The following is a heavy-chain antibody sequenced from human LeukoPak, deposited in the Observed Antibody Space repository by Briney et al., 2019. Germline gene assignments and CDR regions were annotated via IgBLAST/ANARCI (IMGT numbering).Heavy chain of an antibody. CDR2: INHSGST. J-gene: IGHJ4*02. D-gene: IGHD6-19*01. CDR1: GGSFSGYY. CDR3: ASQRGWYGGLDY. Sequence: SETLSLTCAVYGGSFSGYYWSWIRQPPGKGLEWIGEINHSGSTNYNPSLKSRVTISVDTSKNQFSLKLSSVTAADTAVYYCASQRGWYGGLDYWGQGTLVTVSS. V-gene: IGHV4-34*01.